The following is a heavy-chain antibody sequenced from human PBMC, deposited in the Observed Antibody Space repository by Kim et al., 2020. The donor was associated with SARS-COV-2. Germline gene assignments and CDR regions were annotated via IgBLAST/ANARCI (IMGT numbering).Heavy chain of an antibody. J-gene: IGHJ5*02. D-gene: IGHD1-1*01. CDR2: ISSSSSYI. V-gene: IGHV3-21*04. CDR3: ARTVGTPGWFDP. CDR1: GFTFSSYS. Sequence: GGSLRLSCAASGFTFSSYSMNWVRQAPGKGLEWVSSISSSSSYIYYADSVKGRFTNSRDNAKHSLYLQMNSLRAEDTAVYYCARTVGTPGWFDPWGQGTLVTVSS.